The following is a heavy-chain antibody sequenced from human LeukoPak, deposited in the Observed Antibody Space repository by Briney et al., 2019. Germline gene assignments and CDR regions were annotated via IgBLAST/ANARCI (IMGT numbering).Heavy chain of an antibody. CDR1: GGSISTEY. CDR2: IYYSGGT. Sequence: SETLSLTCTVSGGSISTEYWSWIRQPPGKGLEWIGYIYYSGGTNYNPSLKSRVTISVDTSKNQFSLKLSSVTAADTAVYYCATGRWGVDYWGQGTLVTVSS. J-gene: IGHJ4*02. V-gene: IGHV4-59*01. CDR3: ATGRWGVDY. D-gene: IGHD3-16*01.